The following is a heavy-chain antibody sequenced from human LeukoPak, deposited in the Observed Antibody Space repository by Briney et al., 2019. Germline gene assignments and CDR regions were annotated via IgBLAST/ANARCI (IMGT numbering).Heavy chain of an antibody. CDR3: ARDLDYYDSSGYFFDI. D-gene: IGHD3-22*01. J-gene: IGHJ3*02. Sequence: SETLSLTCTVSGGSISGGGYYWSWIRQHPGKGLEWIGYIYYSGSTYYNPSPKSRVTISVDTSKNQLSLRLSSVTAADTAVYYCARDLDYYDSSGYFFDIWGQGTMVTVSS. CDR2: IYYSGST. V-gene: IGHV4-31*03. CDR1: GGSISGGGYY.